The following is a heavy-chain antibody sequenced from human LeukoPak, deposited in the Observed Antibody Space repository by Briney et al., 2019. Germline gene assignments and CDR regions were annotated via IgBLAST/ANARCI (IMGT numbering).Heavy chain of an antibody. Sequence: GGSLRLSCAASGFTFSSYAMSWVRQAPGKGLEWVSAISGSGGSTYYADSVKGRFTIPRDNSKNTLSLQMNSLRPDDTAVYYCARGGRYSYALYWGQGTLVTVSS. CDR3: ARGGRYSYALY. D-gene: IGHD5-18*01. CDR2: ISGSGGST. V-gene: IGHV3-23*01. J-gene: IGHJ4*02. CDR1: GFTFSSYA.